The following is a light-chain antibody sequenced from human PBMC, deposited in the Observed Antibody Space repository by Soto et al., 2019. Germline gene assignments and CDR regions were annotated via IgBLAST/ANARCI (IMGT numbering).Light chain of an antibody. CDR3: QQYNDNWT. J-gene: IGKJ1*01. CDR1: QSISSW. Sequence: DIQMTQSPSTLSASVGDRVTITCRASQSISSWLAWYQQKPGKAPKLLIYKASTLQSGVPSRFSGSGSGTKFTIDITSMQLDASATYYCQQYNDNWTFGQVTKV. CDR2: KAS. V-gene: IGKV1-5*03.